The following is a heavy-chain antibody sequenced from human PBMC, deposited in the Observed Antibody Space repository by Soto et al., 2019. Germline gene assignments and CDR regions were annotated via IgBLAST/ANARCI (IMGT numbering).Heavy chain of an antibody. V-gene: IGHV3-74*01. J-gene: IGHJ5*02. CDR1: GFTFSRYW. Sequence: GGSLRLSCAASGFTFSRYWMHWVRQAPGKGLVWVSRINNDGSDTTYADSVKGRFTISRDNAKNTVYLQMNSLRAEDTAVYYCVRDKPHNWFDPWGQGTPVTVSS. CDR3: VRDKPHNWFDP. CDR2: INNDGSDT.